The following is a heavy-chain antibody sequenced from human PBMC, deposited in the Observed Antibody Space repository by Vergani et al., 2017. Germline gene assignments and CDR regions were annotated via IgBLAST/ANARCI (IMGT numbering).Heavy chain of an antibody. Sequence: QVQLQESGPGLVKPSETLSLTCTVSGGSVSSGSYYWSWIRQPAGKGLEWIGYIYYSGSTNYNPSLKSRVTISVDTSKNQFSLKLSSVTAADTAVYYCARELALYAVDMWGQGTMVTVSS. CDR3: ARELALYAVDM. J-gene: IGHJ3*02. D-gene: IGHD6-6*01. CDR2: IYYSGST. V-gene: IGHV4-61*10. CDR1: GGSVSSGSYY.